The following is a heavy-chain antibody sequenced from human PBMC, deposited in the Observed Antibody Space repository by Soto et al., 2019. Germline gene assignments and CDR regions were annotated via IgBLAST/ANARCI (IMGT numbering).Heavy chain of an antibody. CDR1: GFTFSSYS. V-gene: IGHV3-21*01. CDR2: ISSSSSYI. CDR3: ARDPDYDSSGPPGGY. J-gene: IGHJ4*02. Sequence: WGSLVVGCAASGFTFSSYSMNWVRQAPGKGLEWVSSISSSSSYIYYADSVKGRFTISRDNAKNSLYLQMNSLRAEDTAVYYCARDPDYDSSGPPGGYWAQGTLVTVSS. D-gene: IGHD3-22*01.